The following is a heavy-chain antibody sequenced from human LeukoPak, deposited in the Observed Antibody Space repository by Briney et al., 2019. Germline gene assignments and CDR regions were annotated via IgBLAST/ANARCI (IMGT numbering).Heavy chain of an antibody. CDR1: GYTFTSYG. V-gene: IGHV1-8*02. CDR2: MNPNSGNT. J-gene: IGHJ5*02. Sequence: ASVKVSCKASGYTFTSYGISWARQAPGQGLEWMGWMNPNSGNTGYAQKFQGRVTMTRNTSISTAYMELSSLRSEDTAVYYCARALVVAATPGYWFDPWGQGTLVTVSS. D-gene: IGHD2-15*01. CDR3: ARALVVAATPGYWFDP.